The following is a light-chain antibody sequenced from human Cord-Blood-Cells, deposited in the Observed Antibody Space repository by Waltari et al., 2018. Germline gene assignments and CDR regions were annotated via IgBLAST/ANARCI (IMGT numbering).Light chain of an antibody. J-gene: IGLJ3*02. CDR2: EGS. V-gene: IGLV2-23*01. CDR3: CSYACSSTWV. Sequence: QSALTQPASVSGSPGQSITISCTGTSSDVGSYNLVSWYQQHPGQAPKLMVYEGSKRPSGVSNRFSGSKSGNTASLTISGLQAEDEADYYCCSYACSSTWVFGGGTKLTVL. CDR1: SSDVGSYNL.